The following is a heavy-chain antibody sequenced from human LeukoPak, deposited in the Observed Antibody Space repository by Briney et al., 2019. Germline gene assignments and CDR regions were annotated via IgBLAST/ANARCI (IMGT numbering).Heavy chain of an antibody. CDR1: GFTFSSYA. D-gene: IGHD4-17*01. Sequence: PGGSLRLSCAASGFTFSSYAMSWVRQAPGKRLEWVSTISAGSSSTYYADSVKGRFIISRDNSKNTLYLQMNSLRAEDMAVYYCARGNEYGDYYFDYWGQGTLVTVSS. V-gene: IGHV3-23*01. CDR3: ARGNEYGDYYFDY. CDR2: ISAGSSST. J-gene: IGHJ4*02.